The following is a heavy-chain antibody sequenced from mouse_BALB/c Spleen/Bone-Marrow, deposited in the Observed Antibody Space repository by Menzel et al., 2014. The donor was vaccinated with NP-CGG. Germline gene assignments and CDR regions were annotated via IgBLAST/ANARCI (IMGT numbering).Heavy chain of an antibody. CDR2: ILPGSGST. CDR1: GYTFSSYW. V-gene: IGHV1-9*01. Sequence: QVQLKESGTELMKPGASVKISCKATGYTFSSYWIEWVSQRPGHGLEWIGEILPGSGSTNYNEKFKGKATFTADTSSNTAYMQLSSLTSEDSAVYYCARRGHGFAWFAYWGQGTLVTVSA. J-gene: IGHJ3*01. CDR3: ARRGHGFAWFAY. D-gene: IGHD1-2*01.